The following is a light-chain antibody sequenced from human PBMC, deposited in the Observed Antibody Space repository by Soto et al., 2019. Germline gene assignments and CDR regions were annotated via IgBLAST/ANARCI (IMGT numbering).Light chain of an antibody. CDR2: DVS. J-gene: IGLJ1*01. V-gene: IGLV2-14*01. CDR3: SSYTSSSTYV. CDR1: SSDVGGYNY. Sequence: QSVLTQPASVSGSPGQSITISCTGTSSDVGGYNYVSWYQQHPGKAPKLMIYDVSNRPSGVSNRFSGSKSGSTASLTISGLQAEDEADYYCSSYTSSSTYVFGTG.